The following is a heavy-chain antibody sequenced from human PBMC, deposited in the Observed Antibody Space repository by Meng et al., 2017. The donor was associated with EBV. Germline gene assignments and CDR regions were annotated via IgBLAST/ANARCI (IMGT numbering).Heavy chain of an antibody. CDR2: IIPILGIA. J-gene: IGHJ4*02. Sequence: QGQLVRSGVEGKKPGSSVKVSCKASGGTFSSYAISWVRQAPGQGLEWMGGIIPILGIANYAQKFQGRVTITADKSTSTAYMELSSLRSEDTAVYYCARERPGGMATTPYFDYWGQGTLVTVSS. CDR1: GGTFSSYA. D-gene: IGHD5-24*01. CDR3: ARERPGGMATTPYFDY. V-gene: IGHV1-69*10.